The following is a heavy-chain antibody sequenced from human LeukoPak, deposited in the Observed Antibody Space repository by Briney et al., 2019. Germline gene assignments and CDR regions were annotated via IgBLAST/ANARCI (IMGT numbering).Heavy chain of an antibody. Sequence: SQTLSLTCTVSGGSISSGSYYWRWIRQPAGTGLEWLGRIYTSGSTNYNPSLKSRVTISVDTSKNQFSLKLSSVTAADTAVYYCARATPRGTMVRGVIKGVDWFDPWGQGTLVTVSS. CDR2: IYTSGST. V-gene: IGHV4-61*02. J-gene: IGHJ5*02. CDR3: ARATPRGTMVRGVIKGVDWFDP. D-gene: IGHD3-10*01. CDR1: GGSISSGSYY.